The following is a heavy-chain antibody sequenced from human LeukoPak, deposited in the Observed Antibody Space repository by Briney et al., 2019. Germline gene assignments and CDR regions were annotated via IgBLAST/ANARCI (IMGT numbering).Heavy chain of an antibody. Sequence: GESLKISCEGSGYRFTKYWIGWVRQMPGKGLEWMGIIYPGDSDTTYSPAFQGQVTISVDKSISTAYLQWSSLKASDTAIYYCLRQFSTSAGPDYWGQGTLVTVSS. J-gene: IGHJ4*02. CDR2: IYPGDSDT. CDR3: LRQFSTSAGPDY. CDR1: GYRFTKYW. D-gene: IGHD2-2*01. V-gene: IGHV5-51*01.